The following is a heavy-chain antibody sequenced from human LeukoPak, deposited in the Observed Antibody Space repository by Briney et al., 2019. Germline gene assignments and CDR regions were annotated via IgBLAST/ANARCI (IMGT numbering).Heavy chain of an antibody. CDR2: IFSGTT. D-gene: IGHD2-15*01. CDR1: GGSISSSSYY. CDR3: ARVLRGGTYYFDY. Sequence: PSETLSLTCTVSGGSISSSSYYWGWIRQPPGKGLEWIGNIFSGTTYYNPSLMGRVTISVDTSKNQFSLKMRSVTAADTAVYYCARVLRGGTYYFDYWGQGTLVTVSS. J-gene: IGHJ4*02. V-gene: IGHV4-39*01.